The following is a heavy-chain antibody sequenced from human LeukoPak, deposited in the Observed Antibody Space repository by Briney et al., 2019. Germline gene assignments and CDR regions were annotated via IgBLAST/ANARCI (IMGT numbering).Heavy chain of an antibody. D-gene: IGHD3-3*01. V-gene: IGHV3-30*02. J-gene: IGHJ4*02. CDR3: AKVDLWSGYYTGIEY. Sequence: GGSLRLSCAASGFTFSDYYMSWIRQAPGKGPEWVTFIRYDGSNKYYADSVKGRFTISRDNSKNTLYLQMNSLRAEETAVYYCAKVDLWSGYYTGIEYWGQGTLVTVSS. CDR2: IRYDGSNK. CDR1: GFTFSDYY.